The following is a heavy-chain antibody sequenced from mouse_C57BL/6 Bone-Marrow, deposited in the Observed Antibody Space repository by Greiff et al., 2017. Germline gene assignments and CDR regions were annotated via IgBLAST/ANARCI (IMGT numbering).Heavy chain of an antibody. CDR1: GYTFTNYW. Sequence: QVQLQQSGAELVRPGTSVKMSCKASGYTFTNYWIGWAKQRPGHGLEWIGDIYPGGGYTTYNERFKGKATLTADKSSSTAYMQFSSLTSEDSAIYYCARGDWRGVFAYWGQGTLVTVSA. J-gene: IGHJ3*01. CDR3: ARGDWRGVFAY. CDR2: IYPGGGYT. V-gene: IGHV1-63*01.